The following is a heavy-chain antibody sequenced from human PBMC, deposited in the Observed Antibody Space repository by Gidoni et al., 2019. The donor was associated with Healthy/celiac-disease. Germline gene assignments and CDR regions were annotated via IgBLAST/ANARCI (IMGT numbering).Heavy chain of an antibody. D-gene: IGHD6-19*01. Sequence: QVQLVQSRAAGQKPGASVTVSCKASGYSFTGHYMHWVRQAPGQGLEWMGWINPNSGGTNYAQKFQGRVTMTRDTSISTAYMELSRLRSDDTAVYYCATSSGWYEDYYYGMDVWGQGTTVTVSS. J-gene: IGHJ6*02. CDR1: GYSFTGHY. CDR3: ATSSGWYEDYYYGMDV. V-gene: IGHV1-2*02. CDR2: INPNSGGT.